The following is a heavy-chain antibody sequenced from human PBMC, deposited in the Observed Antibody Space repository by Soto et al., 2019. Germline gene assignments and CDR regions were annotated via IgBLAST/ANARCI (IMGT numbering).Heavy chain of an antibody. Sequence: QITLKESGPTLVKPTQTLTLTCTFSGFSLRISGVGVGWIRQPPGKALDWLALIYWDDDKRYSPSLKSRLTITKDTTKNQVVLTMTNMDPVDTATYYCAHSATVSDASDIWGQGTMVTVSS. V-gene: IGHV2-5*02. D-gene: IGHD2-15*01. J-gene: IGHJ3*02. CDR3: AHSATVSDASDI. CDR1: GFSLRISGVG. CDR2: IYWDDDK.